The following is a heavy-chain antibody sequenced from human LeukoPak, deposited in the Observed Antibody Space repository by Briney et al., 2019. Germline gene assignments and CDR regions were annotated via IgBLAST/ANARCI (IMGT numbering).Heavy chain of an antibody. CDR3: ARGYCSGGSCYSRDAFDI. Sequence: GASVKVSCKASGYTFTSYYMHWVRQAPGQGLEWMGIINPSGGSTSYAQKFQGRVTMTRDTPTSTVYMELSSLRSEDTAVYYCARGYCSGGSCYSRDAFDIWGQGTMVTVSS. CDR2: INPSGGST. D-gene: IGHD2-15*01. J-gene: IGHJ3*02. V-gene: IGHV1-46*01. CDR1: GYTFTSYY.